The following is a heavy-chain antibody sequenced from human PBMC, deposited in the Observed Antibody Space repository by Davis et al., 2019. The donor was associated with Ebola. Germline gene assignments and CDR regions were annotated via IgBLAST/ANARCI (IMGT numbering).Heavy chain of an antibody. V-gene: IGHV1-69*02. D-gene: IGHD3-22*01. CDR2: IIPILGIA. CDR1: GGTFSSYT. J-gene: IGHJ1*01. Sequence: SVKVSCKASGGTFSSYTISWVRQAPGQGLEWMGRIIPILGIANYAQKFQGRVTITADKSTSTAYMELSSLRSDDTAVYYCARGVAYYDSSGYTHWPEYFQHWGQGTLVTVSS. CDR3: ARGVAYYDSSGYTHWPEYFQH.